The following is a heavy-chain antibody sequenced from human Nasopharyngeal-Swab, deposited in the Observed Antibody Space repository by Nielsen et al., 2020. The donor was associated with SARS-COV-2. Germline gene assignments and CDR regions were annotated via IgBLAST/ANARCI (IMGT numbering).Heavy chain of an antibody. D-gene: IGHD2-2*02. J-gene: IGHJ4*02. CDR2: IYYSGST. V-gene: IGHV4-61*08. CDR1: GGSISSGGYY. Sequence: SEILSLTCTVSGGSISSGGYYWSWIRQHPGKGLEWIGYIYYSGSTNYNPSLKSRVTISVDTSKNQFSLKLSSVTAADTAVYYCARESLYGPFDYWGQGTLVTVSS. CDR3: ARESLYGPFDY.